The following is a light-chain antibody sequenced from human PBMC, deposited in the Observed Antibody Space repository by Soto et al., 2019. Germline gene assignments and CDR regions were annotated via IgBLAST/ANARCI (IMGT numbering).Light chain of an antibody. CDR1: QSVSSSY. CDR3: QQYGSSPGIT. J-gene: IGKJ5*01. CDR2: GAS. V-gene: IGKV3-20*01. Sequence: EIVLTQSPGTLSLSPGERATLSCRASQSVSSSYLAWYQQKPGQAPRILIYGASGRATGIPDRFSGSGSGTDFTLTISRLEPEDFAVYYCQQYGSSPGITFGQGTRLEIK.